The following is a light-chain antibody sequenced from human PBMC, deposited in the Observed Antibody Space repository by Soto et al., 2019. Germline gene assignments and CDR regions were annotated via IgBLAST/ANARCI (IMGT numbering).Light chain of an antibody. Sequence: EIVMTQSPATLSVSPGERATLSCRASQSVSSNFAWYQQKPGQAPRLLIYGASTRATGIPARFSCSGSGTEFTLTISSLQSEDFAVYYCQQYNNWLWTFGQGTKVEIK. V-gene: IGKV3-15*01. CDR3: QQYNNWLWT. J-gene: IGKJ1*01. CDR2: GAS. CDR1: QSVSSN.